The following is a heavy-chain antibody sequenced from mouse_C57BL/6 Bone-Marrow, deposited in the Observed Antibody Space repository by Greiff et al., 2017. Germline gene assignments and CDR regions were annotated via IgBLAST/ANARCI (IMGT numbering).Heavy chain of an antibody. J-gene: IGHJ3*01. Sequence: EVKLVESEGGLVQPGSSMKLSCTASGFTFSDYYMAWVRQVPEKGLEWVANINYDGSSTYYLDSLKSRFIISRDNAKNILYLQMRSLKSEDTATYYCARDYGGFAYWGQGTLVTVSA. D-gene: IGHD1-1*02. CDR3: ARDYGGFAY. CDR1: GFTFSDYY. V-gene: IGHV5-16*01. CDR2: INYDGSST.